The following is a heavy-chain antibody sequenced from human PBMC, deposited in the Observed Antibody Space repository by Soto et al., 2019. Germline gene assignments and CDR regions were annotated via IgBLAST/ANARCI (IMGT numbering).Heavy chain of an antibody. CDR3: GRGTNSLVLSWFDP. CDR1: GYTFTSYD. V-gene: IGHV1-8*01. CDR2: LNPNSGNT. J-gene: IGHJ5*02. D-gene: IGHD6-13*01. Sequence: QVQLVQSGAEVKKPGASVKVSCKASGYTFTSYDIHWVRQATGQGREWMGWLNPNSGNTGYAQKFQGRVTMTRNTSQFTAYLELRSLTSEATDVYYCGRGTNSLVLSWFDPWGQGTLVTVSS.